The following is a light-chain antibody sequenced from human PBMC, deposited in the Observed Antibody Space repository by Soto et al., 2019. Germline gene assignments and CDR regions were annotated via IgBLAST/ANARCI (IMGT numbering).Light chain of an antibody. V-gene: IGLV2-8*01. CDR1: RSDVGGYDY. CDR2: EVN. J-gene: IGLJ1*01. CDR3: SSYLHTNPMT. Sequence: QSLLAQPPSASGSLGQSVTISCTGTRSDVGGYDYVSWYQQHPGKGPKVLIYEVNKRPSGVPDRFSGSKSGNTASLTVSGLQPEDEADYYCSSYLHTNPMTLGNGTKVTV.